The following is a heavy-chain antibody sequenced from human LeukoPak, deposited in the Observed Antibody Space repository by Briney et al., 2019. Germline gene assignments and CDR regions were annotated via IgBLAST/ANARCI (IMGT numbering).Heavy chain of an antibody. V-gene: IGHV3-23*01. CDR3: AKDGGLWVSAHWGDS. D-gene: IGHD7-27*01. CDR2: ITTSDGNT. CDR1: GFTFSSYT. Sequence: GGSLRLSCAASGFTFSSYTMSWVHQAPGKGLEWVSTITTSDGNTYYADSVKGRFTVSRDNSKNTLFLQMNSLRAEDTAVYYCAKDGGLWVSAHWGDSWGRGTLVTVSS. J-gene: IGHJ4*02.